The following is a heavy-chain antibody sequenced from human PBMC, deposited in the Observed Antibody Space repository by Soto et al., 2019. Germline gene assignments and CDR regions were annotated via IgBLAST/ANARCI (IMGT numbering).Heavy chain of an antibody. V-gene: IGHV4-30-4*01. J-gene: IGHJ6*02. CDR3: ATAHDSKNYYYYGMDV. CDR2: IYYSGST. D-gene: IGHD2-15*01. Sequence: SETLSLTCTVSGGSISRGDPYWMWIRQPPGKGLEWIGHIYYSGSTYYSPSLKSRVTLSVDTSKNQFSLKLTSVTAADTAVYYCATAHDSKNYYYYGMDVWGPGTTVTV. CDR1: GGSISRGDPY.